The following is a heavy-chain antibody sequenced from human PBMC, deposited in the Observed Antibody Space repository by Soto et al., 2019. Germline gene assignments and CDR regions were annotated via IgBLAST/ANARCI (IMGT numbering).Heavy chain of an antibody. J-gene: IGHJ6*02. CDR3: ARDLWGYCGADCYPLDV. CDR2: MYNTGST. Sequence: SETLSLTCTVSGGSISSYDWSWIRQPPGKGLEWIGYMYNTGSTIYNPSLKSRVTISVETSKNQFSLKLNSVTAADTAVYYCARDLWGYCGADCYPLDVWGQGTTVTVSS. V-gene: IGHV4-59*01. CDR1: GGSISSYD. D-gene: IGHD2-21*02.